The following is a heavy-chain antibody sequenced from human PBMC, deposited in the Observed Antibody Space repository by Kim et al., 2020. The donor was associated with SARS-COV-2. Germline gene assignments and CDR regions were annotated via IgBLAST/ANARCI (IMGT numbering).Heavy chain of an antibody. Sequence: SQTLSLTCAISGDSVSSNSAAWNWIRQSPSRGLEWLGRTYYRSKWYNDYAVSVKSRITINPDTSKNQFSLQLNSVTPEDTAVYYCARDLPQYCSSTSCYLLDAFDIWGQGTMVTVSS. CDR1: GDSVSSNSAA. CDR2: TYYRSKWYN. D-gene: IGHD2-2*01. CDR3: ARDLPQYCSSTSCYLLDAFDI. J-gene: IGHJ3*02. V-gene: IGHV6-1*01.